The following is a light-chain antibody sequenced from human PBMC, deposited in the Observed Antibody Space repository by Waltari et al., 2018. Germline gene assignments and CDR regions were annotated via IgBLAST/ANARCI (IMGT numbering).Light chain of an antibody. V-gene: IGKV1-39*01. CDR2: AAS. CDR3: QQSYSTPWT. Sequence: DIQMTQSTSPLSASVGDRVTITCRASKSVSSYLNWYQQKPGKAPKLLIYAASSLQSGVPSRFSGSGSGTDFTLTISSLQPEDFATYYCQQSYSTPWTFGQGTKVEIK. J-gene: IGKJ1*01. CDR1: KSVSSY.